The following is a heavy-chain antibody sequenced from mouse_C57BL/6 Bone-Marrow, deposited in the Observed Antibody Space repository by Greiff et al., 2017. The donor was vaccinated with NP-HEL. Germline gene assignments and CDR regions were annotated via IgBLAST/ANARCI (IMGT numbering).Heavy chain of an antibody. D-gene: IGHD2-5*01. Sequence: VQLQQSGPELVKPGASVKIPCKASGYTFTDYNMDWVKQSHGKSLEWIGDINPNNGGTIYNQKFKGKATLTVDKSSSTAYMELRSLTSEDTAVYYCARSNYPTLYYFDYWGQGTTLTVSS. CDR3: ARSNYPTLYYFDY. J-gene: IGHJ2*01. CDR1: GYTFTDYN. CDR2: INPNNGGT. V-gene: IGHV1-18*01.